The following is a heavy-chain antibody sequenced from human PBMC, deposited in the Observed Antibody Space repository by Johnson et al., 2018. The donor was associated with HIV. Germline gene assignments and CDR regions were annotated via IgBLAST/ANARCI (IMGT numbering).Heavy chain of an antibody. CDR1: GFTFSSYA. V-gene: IGHV3-30*04. D-gene: IGHD1-14*01. CDR3: ARDQGELRRTHAFDI. Sequence: QVQLVESGGGVVQPGRSLRLSCAASGFTFSSYAMHWVRQAPGKGLEWVAVISYDGKNKYFGDSVKGRFTISRDNSKNTLYLQMNSLRHEDTAVYYCARDQGELRRTHAFDIWGQGTMVTVSS. J-gene: IGHJ3*02. CDR2: ISYDGKNK.